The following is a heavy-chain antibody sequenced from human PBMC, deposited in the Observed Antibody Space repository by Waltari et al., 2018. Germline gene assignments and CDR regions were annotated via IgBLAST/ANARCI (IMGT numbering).Heavy chain of an antibody. J-gene: IGHJ6*02. V-gene: IGHV4-31*03. D-gene: IGHD3-3*01. CDR2: IHHTGST. CDR1: GDSIRRCGYY. Sequence: QVQLQESGPGLVKPSQTLSLICIVSGDSIRRCGYYWTWISQHPGKALGWVGIIHHTGSTSYNPSLKNRVTIESDTSKNEFSLRLTSMTAADTAVYYCARGILGATANSYYHHGMDVWGQGTAVTVSS. CDR3: ARGILGATANSYYHHGMDV.